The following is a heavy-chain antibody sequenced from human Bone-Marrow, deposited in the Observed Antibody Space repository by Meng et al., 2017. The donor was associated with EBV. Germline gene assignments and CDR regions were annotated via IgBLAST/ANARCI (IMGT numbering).Heavy chain of an antibody. CDR2: IIPMFGTA. CDR3: ARGKGGNSLLPLDY. J-gene: IGHJ4*02. Sequence: QVQLVESGAEVKKPGSLVKVSCKASGDSFSFYAISWVRQAPGQGLEWMGGIIPMFGTANYAQKFQGRVTITADESTSTAYMQLSSLKSEDTAVYYCARGKGGNSLLPLDYWGQGTLVTVSS. CDR1: GDSFSFYA. D-gene: IGHD4-23*01. V-gene: IGHV1-69*01.